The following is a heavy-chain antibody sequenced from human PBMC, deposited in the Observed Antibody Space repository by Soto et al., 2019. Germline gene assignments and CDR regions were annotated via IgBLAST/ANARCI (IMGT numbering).Heavy chain of an antibody. J-gene: IGHJ5*02. CDR1: GCSGSSGNYY. CDR2: IYSSGST. Sequence: AXETLSLTFTVSGCSGSSGNYYWTWIRQPPGKGLEWIGYIYSSGSTNYNPSLKNRVTISVDTSKNQFSLKLSSVTAADTAVYYCAREAAWGQGTLVTVSS. CDR3: AREAA. V-gene: IGHV4-61*01.